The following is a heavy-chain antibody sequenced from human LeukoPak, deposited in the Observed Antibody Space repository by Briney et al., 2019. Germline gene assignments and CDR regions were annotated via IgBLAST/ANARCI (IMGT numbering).Heavy chain of an antibody. CDR1: GITFSNAW. Sequence: KPGGSLRLSCAASGITFSNAWMTWVRQAPGKGLEWVGRIYRSSNGETTDYGAPVKGRFTMSRDDSKNTLYLQMNSLKTEDTAVYYCTTYSSGSCPCWGQGTLVTVSS. CDR2: IYRSSNGETT. CDR3: TTYSSGSCPC. D-gene: IGHD6-19*01. V-gene: IGHV3-15*01. J-gene: IGHJ4*02.